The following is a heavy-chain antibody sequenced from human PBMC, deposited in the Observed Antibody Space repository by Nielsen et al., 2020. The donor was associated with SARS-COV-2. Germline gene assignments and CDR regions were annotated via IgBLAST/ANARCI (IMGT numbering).Heavy chain of an antibody. CDR1: GGSISSYY. CDR3: AKTTGGVDY. V-gene: IGHV3-23*01. Sequence: ETLSLTCTVSGGSISSYYWSWIRQPPGKGLEWVSAISGSGGSTYYADSVKGRFTISRDNSKNTLYLQMNSLRAEDTAVYYCAKTTGGVDYWGQGTLVTVSS. J-gene: IGHJ4*02. CDR2: ISGSGGST. D-gene: IGHD1-14*01.